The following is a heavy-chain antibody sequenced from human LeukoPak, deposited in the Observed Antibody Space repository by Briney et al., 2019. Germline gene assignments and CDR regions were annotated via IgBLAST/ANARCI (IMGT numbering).Heavy chain of an antibody. D-gene: IGHD5-12*01. V-gene: IGHV4-59*01. CDR1: GGSISSYY. Sequence: SETLSLTCAVSGGSISSYYWSWIRQPPGKGLEWIGYIYYSGSTNYNPSLKSRVTISADTSKNQFSLKLSSVTAADTAVYYCARGYSGYGTHDYWGQGTLVTVSS. CDR3: ARGYSGYGTHDY. CDR2: IYYSGST. J-gene: IGHJ4*02.